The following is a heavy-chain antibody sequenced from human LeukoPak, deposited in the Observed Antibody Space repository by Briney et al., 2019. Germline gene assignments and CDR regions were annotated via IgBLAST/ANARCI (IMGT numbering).Heavy chain of an antibody. V-gene: IGHV4-34*01. D-gene: IGHD1-7*01. J-gene: IGHJ4*02. CDR3: ARVSGTFRLLDY. CDR2: INHSGST. Sequence: SETLSLTCAVYGGSFSGYYWSWIRQPPGKGLEWIGEINHSGSTNYNPSLKSRVTISVDTSKNQFSLKLSSVTAADTAVYYCARVSGTFRLLDYWGQGTLVTVSS. CDR1: GGSFSGYY.